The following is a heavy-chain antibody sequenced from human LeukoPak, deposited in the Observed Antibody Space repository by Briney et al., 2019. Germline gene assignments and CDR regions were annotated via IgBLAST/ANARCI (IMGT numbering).Heavy chain of an antibody. V-gene: IGHV4-4*02. CDR1: GGSISSSNW. D-gene: IGHD3-22*01. Sequence: SGTLSLTCAVSGGSISSSNWWSWVRQPAGKGLEWIGRTYTSGSTNYNPSLKSRVTMSVDTSKNQFSLKLSSVIAADTAVYYCARANYFDRSGYYPFYWYFDLWGRGTLVTVSS. CDR3: ARANYFDRSGYYPFYWYFDL. J-gene: IGHJ2*01. CDR2: TYTSGST.